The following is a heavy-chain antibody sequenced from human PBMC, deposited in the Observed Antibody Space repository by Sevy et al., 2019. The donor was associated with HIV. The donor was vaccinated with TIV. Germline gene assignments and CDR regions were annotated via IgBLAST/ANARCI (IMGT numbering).Heavy chain of an antibody. Sequence: GGSLRLSCAASGFTFSSYGMHWVRQAPGKGLEWVAVIWYDGSNKYYADSMKGRFTISRDNSKNTLYLQMNSLRAEDTAVYYCARDLDRRCSSGGSCYPDYWGQGTLVTVSS. CDR3: ARDLDRRCSSGGSCYPDY. D-gene: IGHD2-15*01. V-gene: IGHV3-33*01. CDR2: IWYDGSNK. J-gene: IGHJ4*02. CDR1: GFTFSSYG.